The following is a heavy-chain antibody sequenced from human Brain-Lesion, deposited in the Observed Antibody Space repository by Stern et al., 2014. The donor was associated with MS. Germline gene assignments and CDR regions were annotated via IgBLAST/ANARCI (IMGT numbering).Heavy chain of an antibody. D-gene: IGHD3-10*01. J-gene: IGHJ4*02. Sequence: VQLLESGPGLVKPSETLSLTCTVSGGSISSSSYYWGWIRQPPGKGLEWIGSIYYRGSTYYNPSLTSRVTISMDTSKNPFSLRLSSVTAADTAVYFCAKLWLGELPESPFDYWGQGTLVTVSS. CDR2: IYYRGST. CDR3: AKLWLGELPESPFDY. CDR1: GGSISSSSYY. V-gene: IGHV4-39*01.